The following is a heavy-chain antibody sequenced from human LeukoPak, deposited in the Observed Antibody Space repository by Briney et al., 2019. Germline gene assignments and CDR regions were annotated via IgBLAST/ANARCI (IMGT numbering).Heavy chain of an antibody. CDR1: GYSFTSYW. Sequence: GESLKISCKGSGYSFTSYWIGWVRQMPGKGLEWMGIIYPGDSDTRYSPSFQGQATISADKSISTAYLQWSSLKASDTAMYYCARLLGGGTTVTIRNWFDPWGQGTLVTVSS. D-gene: IGHD4-17*01. CDR2: IYPGDSDT. V-gene: IGHV5-51*01. CDR3: ARLLGGGTTVTIRNWFDP. J-gene: IGHJ5*02.